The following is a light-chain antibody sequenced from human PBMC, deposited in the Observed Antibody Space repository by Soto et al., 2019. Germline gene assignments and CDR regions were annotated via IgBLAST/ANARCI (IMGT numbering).Light chain of an antibody. Sequence: EIVMTQSPATLSLSPGERAPLSCRASQSVSSNLAWYQQKPGQAPRLLIYDASNRATGIPARFSGSGSGTEFTLTISSLQPDDFATYYCQHYNSYSEAFGQGTKVDIK. J-gene: IGKJ1*01. CDR2: DAS. V-gene: IGKV3D-15*01. CDR3: QHYNSYSEA. CDR1: QSVSSN.